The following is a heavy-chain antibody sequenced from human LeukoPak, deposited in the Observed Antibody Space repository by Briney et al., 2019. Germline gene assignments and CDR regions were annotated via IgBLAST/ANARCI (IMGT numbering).Heavy chain of an antibody. CDR2: IIPIFGTA. CDR1: GGTFSSYA. J-gene: IGHJ6*03. V-gene: IGHV1-69*13. Sequence: ASVKVSCKASGGTFSSYAISWVRQAPGQGLEWMGGIIPIFGTANYAQKFQGRVTITADESTSTAYMRLSSLRSEDTAVYYCATAAYCYDSSGYWGGYYYYYYMDVSVRGTTVTVSS. D-gene: IGHD3-22*01. CDR3: ATAAYCYDSSGYWGGYYYYYYMDV.